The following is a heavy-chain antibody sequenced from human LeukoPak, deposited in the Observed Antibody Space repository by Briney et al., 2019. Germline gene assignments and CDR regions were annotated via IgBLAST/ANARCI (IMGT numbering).Heavy chain of an antibody. D-gene: IGHD6-19*01. Sequence: PSETLSLTCTVSGDSISSYYWSWIRPPAGKRLEWIGRIYTSGSTNYNPSLKSRVTISVDKSKNRFSLKLSSVTAADTAVYYCARHAVAGGFYFDYWGQGTLVTVSS. CDR1: GDSISSYY. J-gene: IGHJ4*02. V-gene: IGHV4-4*07. CDR3: ARHAVAGGFYFDY. CDR2: IYTSGST.